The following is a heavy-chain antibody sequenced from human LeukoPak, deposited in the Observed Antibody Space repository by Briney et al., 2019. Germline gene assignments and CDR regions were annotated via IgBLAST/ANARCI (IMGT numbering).Heavy chain of an antibody. CDR3: ATVTIGAEYFQH. CDR2: FDPEDGET. Sequence: ASVKVSCKVSGYTLTELSMHWVRQAPGKGLEWMGGFDPEDGETIYAQKFQGRVTMTEDTSTDTAYMELSSLRSEDTAVYYRATVTIGAEYFQHWGQGTLVAVSS. D-gene: IGHD2-2*01. CDR1: GYTLTELS. V-gene: IGHV1-24*01. J-gene: IGHJ1*01.